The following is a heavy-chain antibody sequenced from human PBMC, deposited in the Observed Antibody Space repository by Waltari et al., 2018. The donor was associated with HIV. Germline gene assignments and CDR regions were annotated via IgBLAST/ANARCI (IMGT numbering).Heavy chain of an antibody. CDR2: IKTDGTIT. CDR1: GFIFDSSW. CDR3: TRTLQDLYFFDE. Sequence: DVQLVESGGGIVQPGGSLRLSCGASGFIFDSSWMFWVRQAPGEGLVWVARIKTDGTITTYADSVKGRFVISRDNAKNTLFLRMNSLRVEDTAVYYCTRTLQDLYFFDEWGQGTLVTVSS. J-gene: IGHJ4*02. V-gene: IGHV3-74*01. D-gene: IGHD1-1*01.